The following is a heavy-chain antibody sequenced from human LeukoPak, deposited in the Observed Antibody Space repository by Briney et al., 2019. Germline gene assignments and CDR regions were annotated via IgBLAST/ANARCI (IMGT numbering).Heavy chain of an antibody. D-gene: IGHD5-12*01. CDR3: ARGGLWLRPFDY. V-gene: IGHV4-34*01. CDR2: INHSGST. J-gene: IGHJ4*02. CDR1: GGSFRGYY. Sequence: SETLSLTCAVYGGSFRGYYWSWIRQPPGKGLEWSGEINHSGSTNYNPSLKSRVTISVDTSKNQSYLKLSSVTAADTAVYYCARGGLWLRPFDYWGQGTLVTVSS.